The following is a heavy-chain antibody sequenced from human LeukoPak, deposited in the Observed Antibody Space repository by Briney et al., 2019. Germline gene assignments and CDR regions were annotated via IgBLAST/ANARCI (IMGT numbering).Heavy chain of an antibody. D-gene: IGHD3-22*01. CDR1: GFTFNTYA. J-gene: IGHJ4*02. CDR3: ARVSYSSVWYFDY. V-gene: IGHV3-30-3*01. Sequence: PGRSLRLSCAASGFTFNTYAMHWVRQAPGKGLEWLAVVSSDGNNKYYADSVRGRFTISRDNSRETLYLQINSLRAEDTAVYYCARVSYSSVWYFDYWGQGTLVTVSS. CDR2: VSSDGNNK.